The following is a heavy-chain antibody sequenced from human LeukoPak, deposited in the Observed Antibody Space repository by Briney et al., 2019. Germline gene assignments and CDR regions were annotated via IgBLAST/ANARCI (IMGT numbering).Heavy chain of an antibody. Sequence: GGSLRLSCAASGFTFSDYYMSWIRQAPGKGLEWVANIKQDGSEKYYVDSVKGRFTISRDNAKNSLYLQMNSLRAEDTAVYYCARGDYGSESYYFDYWGQGTLVTVSS. V-gene: IGHV3-7*01. J-gene: IGHJ4*02. D-gene: IGHD3-10*01. CDR2: IKQDGSEK. CDR1: GFTFSDYY. CDR3: ARGDYGSESYYFDY.